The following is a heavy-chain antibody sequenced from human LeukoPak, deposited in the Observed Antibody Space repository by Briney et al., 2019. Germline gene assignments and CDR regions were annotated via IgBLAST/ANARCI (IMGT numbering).Heavy chain of an antibody. CDR1: GFTFSNYG. Sequence: GRPLRLSCAASGFTFSNYGMHWVRQAPGKGLEWVALISFDESSEYYADSVKGRFSISRDNSKNTLYLQMNNARVDDTAVYYCAKEVGYGSPYFDYWGQGTLVTVSS. D-gene: IGHD5-12*01. J-gene: IGHJ4*02. CDR3: AKEVGYGSPYFDY. CDR2: ISFDESSE. V-gene: IGHV3-30*18.